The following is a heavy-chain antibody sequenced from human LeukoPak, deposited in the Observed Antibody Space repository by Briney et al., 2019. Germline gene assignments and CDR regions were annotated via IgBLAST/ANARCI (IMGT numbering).Heavy chain of an antibody. CDR1: GFMFSVYG. Sequence: GRSLRLSCVASGFMFSVYGMHWVRQAPGKGLEWVAVIWNDGSNKYYADSVKGRFTISGDNSKNTLYLQMNSLRAEDTAVYSCARASGPFDYWGQGTLVTVSS. CDR2: IWNDGSNK. CDR3: ARASGPFDY. D-gene: IGHD3-10*01. J-gene: IGHJ4*02. V-gene: IGHV3-33*01.